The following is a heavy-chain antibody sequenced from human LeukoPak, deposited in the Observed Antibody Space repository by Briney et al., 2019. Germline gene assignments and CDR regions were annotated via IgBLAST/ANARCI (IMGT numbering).Heavy chain of an antibody. CDR3: AKDLFVHSSSPMVNRLEP. CDR2: ISGSGGST. V-gene: IGHV3-23*01. J-gene: IGHJ5*02. Sequence: PGGSLRLSCAAPGFTFSSYAMSWVRQAPGKGLEWVSAISGSGGSTYYADSVKGRFTISRDNSKNTLYLQMNSLRAEDTAVYYCAKDLFVHSSSPMVNRLEPWGARTLVTVSS. D-gene: IGHD6-13*01. CDR1: GFTFSSYA.